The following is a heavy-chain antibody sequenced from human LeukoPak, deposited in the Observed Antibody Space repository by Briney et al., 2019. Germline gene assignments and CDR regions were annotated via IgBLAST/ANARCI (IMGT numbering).Heavy chain of an antibody. CDR1: GFTFSTYW. V-gene: IGHV3-7*01. CDR3: ARVSRGLRAEMDV. Sequence: GGSLRLSCAASGFTFSTYWMTWVRQAPGKGLEWVANIKQDGGEKFYVDSVKGRFTISRDNAKNSLYLQMNSLRAEDTAVYYCARVSRGLRAEMDVWGKGTTVTVSS. CDR2: IKQDGGEK. J-gene: IGHJ6*04. D-gene: IGHD3/OR15-3a*01.